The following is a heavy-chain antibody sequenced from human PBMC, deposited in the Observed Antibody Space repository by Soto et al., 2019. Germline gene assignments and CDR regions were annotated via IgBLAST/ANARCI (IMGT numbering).Heavy chain of an antibody. CDR2: IWYDGSNK. CDR1: GFTFSSYG. Sequence: QVQLVESGGGVVQPGRSLRLSCAASGFTFSSYGMHWVRQAPGKGLEWVAVIWYDGSNKYYADSVKGRFTISRDNSKNTLYLQMNSLRAEDTAVYYCARGPYYDFWSGPYYFDYWGQGTLVTVSS. V-gene: IGHV3-33*01. CDR3: ARGPYYDFWSGPYYFDY. J-gene: IGHJ4*02. D-gene: IGHD3-3*01.